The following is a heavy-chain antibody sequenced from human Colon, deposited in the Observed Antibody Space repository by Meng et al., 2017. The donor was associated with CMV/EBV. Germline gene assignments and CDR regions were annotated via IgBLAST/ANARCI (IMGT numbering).Heavy chain of an antibody. CDR1: GVSITSSSDY. J-gene: IGHJ4*02. Sequence: SETLSLTCTVSGVSITSSSDYWGWIRQPPGKGLEWIGTIYYSGTTYYNPSLKSRVTISVDTSKKQFSLRLSSVTAADTAVYYCARVQYSYGFDYWGQGTLVTVSS. V-gene: IGHV4-39*02. CDR2: IYYSGTT. D-gene: IGHD5-18*01. CDR3: ARVQYSYGFDY.